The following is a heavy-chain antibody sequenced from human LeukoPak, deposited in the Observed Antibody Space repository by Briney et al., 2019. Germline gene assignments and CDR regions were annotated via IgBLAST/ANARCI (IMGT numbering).Heavy chain of an antibody. CDR1: GGSIRSNYY. D-gene: IGHD3-16*02. J-gene: IGHJ4*02. CDR2: IYYSGNS. V-gene: IGHV4-39*07. Sequence: PSETLSLTRTVSGGSIRSNYYWGWIRQPPGKGLEWIGSIYYSGNSYYNPSLKSRVTISVDTSKNQFSLKLSSVTAADTAVYYCARLYIWESFRFDYWGQGTLVTVSS. CDR3: ARLYIWESFRFDY.